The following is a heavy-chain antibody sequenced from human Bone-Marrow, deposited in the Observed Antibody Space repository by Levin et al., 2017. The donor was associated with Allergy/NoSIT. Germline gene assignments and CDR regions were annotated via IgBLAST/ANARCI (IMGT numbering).Heavy chain of an antibody. CDR1: GFTFSTHG. D-gene: IGHD2-15*01. J-gene: IGHJ4*01. Sequence: GGSLRLSCAASGFTFSTHGMTWVRQAPGKGLEWVSSVNTRSTYIYYADSVKGRFTVSRDNSKNSLYLQMDSLRAEDTAVYYCARAGGRDVHRSFDYCGHGSLVTVSS. CDR3: ARAGGRDVHRSFDY. CDR2: VNTRSTYI. V-gene: IGHV3-21*01.